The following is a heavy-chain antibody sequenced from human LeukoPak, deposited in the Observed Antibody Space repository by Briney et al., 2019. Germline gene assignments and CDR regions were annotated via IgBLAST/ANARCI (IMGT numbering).Heavy chain of an antibody. J-gene: IGHJ5*02. D-gene: IGHD3-22*01. CDR3: AKKTYYYDTSNLGWFDP. V-gene: IGHV3-7*05. Sequence: PGGSLRLSCAASGFTFSSFWMSWVRQAPGKGLEWVANINQDGSETYYVDSVKGRFTISRDNTKNSLYLQMNSLRAEDTAWYYCAKKTYYYDTSNLGWFDPWGQGTLVTVSS. CDR2: INQDGSET. CDR1: GFTFSSFW.